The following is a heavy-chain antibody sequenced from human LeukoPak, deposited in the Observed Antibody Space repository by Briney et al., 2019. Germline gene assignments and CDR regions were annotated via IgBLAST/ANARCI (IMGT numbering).Heavy chain of an antibody. V-gene: IGHV3-30*02. CDR1: GFTFSNYG. D-gene: IGHD3-22*01. J-gene: IGHJ3*02. CDR3: AKDSYYYDSTGYVNAFDS. CDR2: IRYDGHNK. Sequence: GGSLRLSCAASGFTFSNYGMHWVRQTPGKGLEWVAFIRYDGHNKYFGDSVKGRFSISRDNFKNTLYLQMNRLRAEDTAVYYCAKDSYYYDSTGYVNAFDSWGQGTMVTVSS.